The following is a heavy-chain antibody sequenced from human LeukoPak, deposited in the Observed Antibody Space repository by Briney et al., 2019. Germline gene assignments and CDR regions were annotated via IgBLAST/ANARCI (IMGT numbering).Heavy chain of an antibody. CDR2: IYYSGTT. J-gene: IGHJ4*02. D-gene: IGHD6-19*01. Sequence: PSETLSLTCTVSGGSISSSNYYWGWIRQPPGKGLEWIGSIYYSGTTYYSSSLKSRVIISVDTSKNQFSLKLSSVTATDTAVYYCARGFPYSSGWLYRRYFDYWGQGTLVTVSS. V-gene: IGHV4-39*02. CDR3: ARGFPYSSGWLYRRYFDY. CDR1: GGSISSSNYY.